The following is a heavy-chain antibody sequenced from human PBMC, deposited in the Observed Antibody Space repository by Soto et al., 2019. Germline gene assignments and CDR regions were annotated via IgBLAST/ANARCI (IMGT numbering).Heavy chain of an antibody. CDR1: GFTFSTYA. D-gene: IGHD3-10*01. J-gene: IGHJ4*02. CDR3: AKEEFTVVGAVIIFVSVDS. Sequence: GGSLRLSCAASGFTFSTYAMSWVRQAPGAGLEWISAISNSGYDTYYADSVNGRFIISRDNSKNTLHLQMNSLRAEDTAVYYCAKEEFTVVGAVIIFVSVDSWGQGTPVTVSS. CDR2: ISNSGYDT. V-gene: IGHV3-23*01.